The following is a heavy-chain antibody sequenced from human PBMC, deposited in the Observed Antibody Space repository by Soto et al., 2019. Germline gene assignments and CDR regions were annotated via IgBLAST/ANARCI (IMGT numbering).Heavy chain of an antibody. V-gene: IGHV4-39*02. CDR2: IFYNGIT. CDR3: ARVPIYYDSSGYYHYGTFDI. D-gene: IGHD3-22*01. CDR1: GGSISSISHS. Sequence: PSETLSLTCTVSGGSISSISHSWGWIRQSPGQGLEWIGNIFYNGITYYNPSLKSRVTISADTSKNHFSLKLISVTAADTAVYYCARVPIYYDSSGYYHYGTFDIWGQGTMVTVSS. J-gene: IGHJ3*02.